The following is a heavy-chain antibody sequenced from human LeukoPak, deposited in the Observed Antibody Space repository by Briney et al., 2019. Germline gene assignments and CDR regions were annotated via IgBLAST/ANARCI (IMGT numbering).Heavy chain of an antibody. V-gene: IGHV3-21*01. D-gene: IGHD3-10*01. J-gene: IGHJ2*01. CDR2: ISSSISYI. CDR3: AREIRDWYFDL. Sequence: GGSLRLPCAASGFTFSSYSMNWVRQAPGKGLEWVSSISSSISYIYYADSVKGRFTISRDNAKNSLHLQMNSLRAEDTAVYYCAREIRDWYFDLWGRGTLVTVSS. CDR1: GFTFSSYS.